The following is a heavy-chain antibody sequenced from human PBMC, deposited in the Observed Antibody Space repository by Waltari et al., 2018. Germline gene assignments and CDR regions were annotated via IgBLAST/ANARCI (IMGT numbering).Heavy chain of an antibody. V-gene: IGHV3-7*01. D-gene: IGHD3-3*01. Sequence: EVQLVESGGGVVKPGGSLRLACAASGFTLSSFWMNWVRQTLGKGLEWLAGIKQDGSEKYYADSVKGRFTISRDNAKNSLYLQMNSLRAEDTAVYYCARWLLSERKGIDVWGQGTTVTVSS. CDR3: ARWLLSERKGIDV. J-gene: IGHJ6*02. CDR1: GFTLSSFW. CDR2: IKQDGSEK.